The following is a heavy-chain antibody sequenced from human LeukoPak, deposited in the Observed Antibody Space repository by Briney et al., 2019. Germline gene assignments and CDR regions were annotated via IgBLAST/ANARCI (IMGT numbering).Heavy chain of an antibody. CDR2: ISSSSSYI. V-gene: IGHV3-21*01. D-gene: IGHD3-10*01. CDR1: EFTFNNYS. CDR3: ARGVHRGDP. J-gene: IGHJ5*02. Sequence: GGSLRLSCAASEFTFNNYSMNWVRQAPGKGLQWVSSISSSSSYIYYADSVKGRFTISRDNAKNSLYLQMNSLRAEDTAVYYCARGVHRGDPWGQGTLVTVSS.